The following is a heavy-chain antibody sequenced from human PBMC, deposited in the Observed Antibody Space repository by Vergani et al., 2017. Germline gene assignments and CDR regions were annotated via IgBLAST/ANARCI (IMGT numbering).Heavy chain of an antibody. CDR1: GITFKSYA. J-gene: IGHJ6*03. CDR3: AKFPPQXTYGPNYYYYYMDV. V-gene: IGHV3-23*01. D-gene: IGHD5-18*01. CDR2: ISASGSSK. Sequence: EVQLLESGGGLVQPGGSLRVSCAASGITFKSYAMSWVRQAPGKGLEWVSAISASGSSKHYADSLKGRFTISRDNSKNILYLQMNSLRAEDTAVYHCAKFPPQXTYGPNYYYYYMDVWGKGTTVTVSS.